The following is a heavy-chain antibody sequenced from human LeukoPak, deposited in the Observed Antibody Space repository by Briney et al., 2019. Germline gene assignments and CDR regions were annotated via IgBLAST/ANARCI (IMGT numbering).Heavy chain of an antibody. CDR3: ARDSGAYCGGDCYSPGELGFDP. V-gene: IGHV1-18*01. CDR1: GYTFTSYG. CDR2: TSAYNGNT. Sequence: EASVKVSCKASGYTFTSYGISWVRQAPGQGLEWMGWTSAYNGNTNYAQKLQGRVTMTRDTSTSTVYMELSSLRSEDTAVYYCARDSGAYCGGDCYSPGELGFDPWGQGTLVTVSS. J-gene: IGHJ5*02. D-gene: IGHD2-21*02.